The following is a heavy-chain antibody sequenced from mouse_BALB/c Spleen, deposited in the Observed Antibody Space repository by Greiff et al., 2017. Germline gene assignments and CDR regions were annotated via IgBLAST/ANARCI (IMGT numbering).Heavy chain of an antibody. CDR2: IWAGGST. V-gene: IGHV2-9*02. CDR1: GFSLTSYG. J-gene: IGHJ4*01. Sequence: VKLVESGPGLVAPSQSLSITCTVSGFSLTSYGVHWVRQPPGKGLEWLGVIWAGGSTNYNSALMSRLSISKDNSKSQVFLKMNSLQTDDTAMYYCARDQGKYGNYHAMDYWGQGTSVTVSS. D-gene: IGHD2-10*02. CDR3: ARDQGKYGNYHAMDY.